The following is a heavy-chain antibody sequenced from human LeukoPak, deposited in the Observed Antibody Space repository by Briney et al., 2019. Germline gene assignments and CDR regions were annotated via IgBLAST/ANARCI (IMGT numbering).Heavy chain of an antibody. J-gene: IGHJ6*02. V-gene: IGHV3-33*01. D-gene: IGHD6-25*01. Sequence: GGSPRLSCAASGFNFIRYAMEWVRQTPGKGLEWVALIWDDGTNKYYADSVRGRFSISRYNSKNMLYLQINSLRAEDTAVYYCARVAATVGTYYYYGMDVWGQGTTVTVSS. CDR1: GFNFIRYA. CDR2: IWDDGTNK. CDR3: ARVAATVGTYYYYGMDV.